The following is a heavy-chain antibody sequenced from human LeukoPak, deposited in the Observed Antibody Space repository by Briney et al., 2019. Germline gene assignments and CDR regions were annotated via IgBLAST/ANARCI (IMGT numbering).Heavy chain of an antibody. CDR3: ARGPLNHYYDSSGYPYNWFDP. V-gene: IGHV4-34*01. CDR2: INHSGST. J-gene: IGHJ5*02. Sequence: SETLSLTCAVYGGSSSGYYWSWIRQPPGKGLEWIGEINHSGSTNYNPSLKSRVTISVDTSKNQFSLKLSSVTAADTAVYYCARGPLNHYYDSSGYPYNWFDPWGQGTLVTVSS. CDR1: GGSSSGYY. D-gene: IGHD3-22*01.